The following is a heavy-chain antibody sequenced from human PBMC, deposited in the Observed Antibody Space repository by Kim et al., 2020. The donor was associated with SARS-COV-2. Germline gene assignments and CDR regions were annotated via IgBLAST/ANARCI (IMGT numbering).Heavy chain of an antibody. V-gene: IGHV4-61*02. D-gene: IGHD6-13*01. CDR2: IYTSGST. Sequence: SETLSLTCTVSGGSISSGSYYWSWIRQPAGKGLEWIGRIYTSGSTNYNPSLKSRVTISVDTSKNQFSLKLSSVTAADTAVYYCHGRQLVPRHAFDIWGQGTMVTVSS. J-gene: IGHJ3*02. CDR1: GGSISSGSYY. CDR3: HGRQLVPRHAFDI.